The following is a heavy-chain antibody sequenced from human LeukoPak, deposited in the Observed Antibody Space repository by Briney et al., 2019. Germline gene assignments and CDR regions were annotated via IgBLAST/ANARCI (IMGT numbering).Heavy chain of an antibody. D-gene: IGHD5-18*01. CDR1: GFTFSNYG. CDR3: AKQGRRGYSYARSYYFDY. J-gene: IGHJ4*02. CDR2: ISYDGNNQ. Sequence: PGGSLRLSCAASGFTFSNYGMHWVRQAPGKGLEWVAVISYDGNNQYYGDSVKGRFTISRDNSKSKLYLQMNSLRGEDTAVYYCAKQGRRGYSYARSYYFDYWGQGTLVTVSS. V-gene: IGHV3-30*18.